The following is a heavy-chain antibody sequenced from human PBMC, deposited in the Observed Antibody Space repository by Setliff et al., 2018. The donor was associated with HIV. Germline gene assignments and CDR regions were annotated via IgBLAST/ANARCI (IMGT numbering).Heavy chain of an antibody. CDR3: ASPTAIPH. J-gene: IGHJ4*02. D-gene: IGHD2-21*02. CDR1: GYTFTSYG. Sequence: VASVKVSCKASGYTFTSYGISWVRQAPGQGLEWMGWISAYNGNTNYAQKLQGRVTMTTDTSTSTAYMELRGLRPEDTAVYYCASPTAIPHWGQGTLVTVSS. CDR2: ISAYNGNT. V-gene: IGHV1-18*01.